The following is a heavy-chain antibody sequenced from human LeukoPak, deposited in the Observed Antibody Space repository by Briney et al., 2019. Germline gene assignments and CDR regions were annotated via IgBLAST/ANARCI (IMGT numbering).Heavy chain of an antibody. CDR2: INHSGST. V-gene: IGHV4-34*01. Sequence: SETLSLTCAVYGGPFSGYYWSWIRQPPGKGLEWIGEINHSGSTNYNPSLKSRVTISVDTSKNQFSLKLSSVTAADTAVYYCARLLDTAMVRRPYNWFDPWGQGTLVTVSS. CDR3: ARLLDTAMVRRPYNWFDP. D-gene: IGHD5-18*01. CDR1: GGPFSGYY. J-gene: IGHJ5*02.